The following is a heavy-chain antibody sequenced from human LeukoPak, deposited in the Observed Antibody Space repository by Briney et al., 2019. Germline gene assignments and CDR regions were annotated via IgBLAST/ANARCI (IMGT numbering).Heavy chain of an antibody. J-gene: IGHJ4*02. V-gene: IGHV3-9*01. D-gene: IGHD1-14*01. CDR2: ISWNSGSI. CDR3: AKDRRNDFDY. Sequence: PGRSLRLSCVASGFTFDDYTMHWVRQAPGKGLEWVSGISWNSGSIGYADSVKGRFTISRDNAKNSLYLQMNSLRGDDTALYYCAKDRRNDFDYWSQGTLVTVSS. CDR1: GFTFDDYT.